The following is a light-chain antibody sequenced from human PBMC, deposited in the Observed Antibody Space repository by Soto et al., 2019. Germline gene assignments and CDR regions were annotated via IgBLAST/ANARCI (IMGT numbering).Light chain of an antibody. V-gene: IGKV1-5*03. Sequence: DIQMTQSTSTLSASLGDRVTITCGASQSISSWLAWYQQKQGKAPKLLIYKASSLESGVPSRFSGSGYGTEFNLTISSLQTDDFATYYCQQYNSYPWTFGQGTKVDIK. CDR3: QQYNSYPWT. CDR1: QSISSW. CDR2: KAS. J-gene: IGKJ1*01.